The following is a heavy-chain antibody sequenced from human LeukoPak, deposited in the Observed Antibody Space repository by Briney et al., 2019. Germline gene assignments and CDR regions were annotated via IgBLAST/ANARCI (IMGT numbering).Heavy chain of an antibody. Sequence: GGSLRLSCTASGFTFKNYRMTWVRQAPGRGREWVASMKDDGNEIQYVDSVKGRFTISRDNAKNSLYLQMNNLRAEDMAVYYCARNRATNDYWGQGTLVTVSS. CDR1: GFTFKNYR. V-gene: IGHV3-7*01. CDR3: ARNRATNDY. CDR2: MKDDGNEI. D-gene: IGHD1-26*01. J-gene: IGHJ4*02.